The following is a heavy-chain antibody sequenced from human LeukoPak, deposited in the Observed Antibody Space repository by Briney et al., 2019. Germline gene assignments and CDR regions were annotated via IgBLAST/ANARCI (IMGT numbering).Heavy chain of an antibody. D-gene: IGHD2-21*01. V-gene: IGHV3-30*18. CDR1: GFTFSSYC. J-gene: IGHJ4*02. Sequence: GRSLTLSCAAYGFTFSSYCMHWIRQPPGKGLEWMAVISYDGSNKYYADFVKGRFTISRDNYKNTLYMQINSMGAEDTAGYYCGKDEGGYCYSYSGLFDYWGQAGLVSVSS. CDR2: ISYDGSNK. CDR3: GKDEGGYCYSYSGLFDY.